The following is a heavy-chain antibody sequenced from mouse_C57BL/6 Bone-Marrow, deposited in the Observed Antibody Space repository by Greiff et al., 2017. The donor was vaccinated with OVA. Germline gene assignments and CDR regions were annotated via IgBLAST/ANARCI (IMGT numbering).Heavy chain of an antibody. CDR2: IWSGGST. D-gene: IGHD1-1*01. CDR1: GFSFTSYG. Sequence: VKLMESGPGLVQPSQSLSITCTVSGFSFTSYGVHWVRQSPGKGLEWLGVIWSGGSTDYNAAFISRLSISKDNSKIQVFFKMNSLQADDTAIYYCARKHYGSSDWYFDVWGTGTTVTVSS. CDR3: ARKHYGSSDWYFDV. J-gene: IGHJ1*03. V-gene: IGHV2-2*01.